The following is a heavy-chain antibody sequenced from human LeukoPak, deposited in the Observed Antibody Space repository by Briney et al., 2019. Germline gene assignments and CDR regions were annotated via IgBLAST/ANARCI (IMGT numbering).Heavy chain of an antibody. CDR2: ITWNGGST. CDR3: ARRRDGYNSYYFYYYYMDV. CDR1: GFTFSRYS. V-gene: IGHV3-20*04. J-gene: IGHJ6*03. Sequence: GGSLRLSCAASGFTFSRYSMNWVRQAPGKGLEWVSGITWNGGSTGYADSVKGRFTISRDNAKNSLYLQMNSLRTEDTALYYCARRRDGYNSYYFYYYYMDVWGKGTTVTVSS. D-gene: IGHD5-24*01.